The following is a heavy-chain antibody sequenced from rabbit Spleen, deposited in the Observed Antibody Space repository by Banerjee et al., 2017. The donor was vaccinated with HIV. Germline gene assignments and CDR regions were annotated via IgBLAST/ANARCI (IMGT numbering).Heavy chain of an antibody. J-gene: IGHJ6*01. CDR3: ARDLPDIIGWNFGF. V-gene: IGHV1S45*01. Sequence: QEQLEESGGGLVKPEGSLTLTCTASGFSFSNGYYMCWVRQAPGKGLEWIACIYAGSSGSTYYASWATGRFTCSKTSSTTVTLQMTSLTAADTATYFCARDLPDIIGWNFGFWGPGTLVTVS. CDR2: IYAGSSGST. D-gene: IGHD1-1*01. CDR1: GFSFSNGYY.